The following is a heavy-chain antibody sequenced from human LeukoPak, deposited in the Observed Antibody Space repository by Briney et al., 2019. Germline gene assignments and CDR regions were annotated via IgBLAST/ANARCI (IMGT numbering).Heavy chain of an antibody. J-gene: IGHJ6*03. Sequence: NPSETLSLTCTVSGYSISSGYYWGWIRQPPGKGLEWIGYIYYSGSTNYNPSLKSRVTISVDTSKNQFSLKLSSVTAADTAVYYCARDWGVSARPGYMDVWGKGTTVTVSS. CDR1: GYSISSGYY. V-gene: IGHV4-59*01. CDR3: ARDWGVSARPGYMDV. D-gene: IGHD6-6*01. CDR2: IYYSGST.